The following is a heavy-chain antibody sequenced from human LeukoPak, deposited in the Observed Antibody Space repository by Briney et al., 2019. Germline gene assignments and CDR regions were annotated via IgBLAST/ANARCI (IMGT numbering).Heavy chain of an antibody. J-gene: IGHJ6*03. Sequence: SETLSLTCAVYGGSFSGYYWSWIRQPPGKGLEWIGEINHSGSTNYNPSLKSRVTISVDTSKNQFSLKLSSVTAADTAVYYCARRXLGDSSSWPYYYYYYMDVWGKGTTVTVSS. V-gene: IGHV4-34*01. CDR3: ARRXLGDSSSWPYYYYYYMDV. CDR1: GGSFSGYY. D-gene: IGHD6-13*01. CDR2: INHSGST.